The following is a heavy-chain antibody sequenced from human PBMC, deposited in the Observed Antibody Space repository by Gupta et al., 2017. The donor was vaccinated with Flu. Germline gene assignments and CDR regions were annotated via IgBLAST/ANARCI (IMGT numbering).Heavy chain of an antibody. J-gene: IGHJ4*02. CDR2: ISYDGSYK. CDR1: GFIFSAYG. Sequence: QVQLVESGGGVVQPGRSLRLSCAASGFIFSAYGIHWVRQAPGKGLEWVAVISYDGSYKYYGDSVKGRFTISRDNSKNTLYLQMNSLRPDDTAVYYCARDQREYCSGGDCYPQILDFWGLGSLGTVSP. CDR3: ARDQREYCSGGDCYPQILDF. V-gene: IGHV3-30*03. D-gene: IGHD2-15*01.